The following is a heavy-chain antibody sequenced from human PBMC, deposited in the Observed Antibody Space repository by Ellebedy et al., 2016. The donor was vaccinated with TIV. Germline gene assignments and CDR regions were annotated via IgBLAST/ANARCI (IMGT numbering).Heavy chain of an antibody. CDR3: ATDPGTTNIAATGTLDY. Sequence: ASVKVSCKASGGTFNWYGISWVRQAPGQGLEWMGRIIPILGMANYAQKFQGRITITADKSTSTAYMELSSLRSEDTAVYYCATDPGTTNIAATGTLDYWGQGTLVTVSS. D-gene: IGHD6-13*01. CDR2: IIPILGMA. J-gene: IGHJ4*02. V-gene: IGHV1-69*04. CDR1: GGTFNWYG.